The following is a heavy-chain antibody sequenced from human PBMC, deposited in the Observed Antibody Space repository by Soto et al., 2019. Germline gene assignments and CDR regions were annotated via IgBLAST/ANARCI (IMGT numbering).Heavy chain of an antibody. J-gene: IGHJ6*02. CDR1: GFTFSNYG. Sequence: QVQLVESGGGVVRPGRSLRLSCAASGFTFSNYGMHWVRQAPGKGLEWVAVISYDGTNKHYADSVKGRLTISRDNSKNTLYLQMNSLKTEDTAVYYCAKEEYFGSTYYYYYGMDVWGQGTTVTVSS. CDR3: AKEEYFGSTYYYYYGMDV. D-gene: IGHD3-10*01. V-gene: IGHV3-30*18. CDR2: ISYDGTNK.